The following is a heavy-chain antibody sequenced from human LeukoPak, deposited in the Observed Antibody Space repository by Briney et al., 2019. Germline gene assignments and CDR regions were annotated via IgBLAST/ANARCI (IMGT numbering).Heavy chain of an antibody. J-gene: IGHJ4*02. CDR2: IWFDGSNK. CDR3: AKDWTGNSYYFDY. V-gene: IGHV3-30*02. CDR1: GFTFSSYG. Sequence: GGSLRLSCAASGFTFSSYGMHWVRQAPGKGLEWVAFIWFDGSNKYYADSVKGRFTISRDNSKNTLYLQMNSLRAEDTAVYYCAKDWTGNSYYFDYWGQGTLATVSS. D-gene: IGHD3/OR15-3a*01.